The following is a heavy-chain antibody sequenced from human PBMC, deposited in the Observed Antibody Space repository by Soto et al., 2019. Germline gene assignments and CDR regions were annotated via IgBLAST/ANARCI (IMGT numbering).Heavy chain of an antibody. J-gene: IGHJ5*01. V-gene: IGHV1-8*01. CDR1: GYTFATYD. Sequence: QVQLVQSGAEVKTPGASVKVSCKASGYTFATYDMNWVRRAPGQGLEWMGWMNPNSGNTGYAQKFQGRLTMTRDTALGVAHMELSSLRNEDTAVYYCARSDGYNFNWLDSWGQGTLVTVSA. CDR2: MNPNSGNT. D-gene: IGHD2-21*01. CDR3: ARSDGYNFNWLDS.